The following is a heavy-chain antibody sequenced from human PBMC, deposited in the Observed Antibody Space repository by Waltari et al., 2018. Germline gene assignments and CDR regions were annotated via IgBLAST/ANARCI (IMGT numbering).Heavy chain of an antibody. D-gene: IGHD1-26*01. J-gene: IGHJ3*01. Sequence: QVQLVQSGAEVKKPGASVIVSCTASGYTFKYYNINWVRQAPGQGLEWLGWMTPSSGNTGYSQKFQGRVTMTRDSSISTAYMELRDVRSEDTAIYFCARPTSGNYYGFGFDVWGQGTAVTVAS. CDR2: MTPSSGNT. CDR3: ARPTSGNYYGFGFDV. V-gene: IGHV1-8*01. CDR1: GYTFKYYN.